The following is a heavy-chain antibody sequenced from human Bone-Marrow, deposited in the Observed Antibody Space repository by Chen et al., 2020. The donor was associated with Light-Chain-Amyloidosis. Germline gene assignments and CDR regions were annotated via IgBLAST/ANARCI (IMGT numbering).Heavy chain of an antibody. CDR1: GFSIDTYG. Sequence: EVQLVESGGGLVHPGGSLRLPCAASGFSIDTYGLHWVRQAPGKGLVWVSRISGDGSSRSYADSVKGRFTISRDNVKNILYLEMNSLRVEDTATYYCARDLTTVTVWGQGTTVTVSS. CDR2: ISGDGSSR. J-gene: IGHJ6*02. D-gene: IGHD4-17*01. V-gene: IGHV3-74*01. CDR3: ARDLTTVTV.